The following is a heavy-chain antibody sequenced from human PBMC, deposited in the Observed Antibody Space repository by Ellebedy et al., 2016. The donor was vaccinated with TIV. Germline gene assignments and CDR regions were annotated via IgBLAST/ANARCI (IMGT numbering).Heavy chain of an antibody. J-gene: IGHJ4*02. D-gene: IGHD4-11*01. V-gene: IGHV3-30-3*01. CDR1: GFTFSSYA. Sequence: GESLKISXAASGFTFSSYAMHWVRQAPGKGLEWVVIISYDGTNKYYADSVKGRFSISRDNSKKTVYLQMNSLRAEDTAVYYCAREGTDYSNRYFDYWGQGTLVTVSS. CDR2: ISYDGTNK. CDR3: AREGTDYSNRYFDY.